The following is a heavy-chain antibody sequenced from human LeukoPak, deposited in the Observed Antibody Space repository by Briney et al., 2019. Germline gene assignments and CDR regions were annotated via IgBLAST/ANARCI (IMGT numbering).Heavy chain of an antibody. CDR3: ARDNSVRDEAWWFSP. CDR1: GGTFSSYA. Sequence: ASVKVSCKASGGTFSSYAINWVRQAPGEGPEWLGVISPSGGSTTYAQKFQGRVTLTRDMSTSTDYLELSSLRSEDTAVYYCARDNSVRDEAWWFSPWGQGTLVTVSS. V-gene: IGHV1-46*01. J-gene: IGHJ5*02. CDR2: ISPSGGST. D-gene: IGHD5-24*01.